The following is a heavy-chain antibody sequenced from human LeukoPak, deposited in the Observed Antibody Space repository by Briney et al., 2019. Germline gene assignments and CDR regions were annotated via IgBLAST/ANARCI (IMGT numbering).Heavy chain of an antibody. V-gene: IGHV3-20*04. CDR1: GFTFDDYD. CDR3: ARERVYSGVTTGAFDI. CDR2: INWNGGSA. J-gene: IGHJ3*02. Sequence: GGSLRLSCAASGFTFDDYDMSWVRQAPGKGLEWVSNINWNGGSATYADSVKGRFTISRDNAKNSLYLQMNSLRAEDTAVYYCARERVYSGVTTGAFDIWGQGTMATVSS. D-gene: IGHD4-17*01.